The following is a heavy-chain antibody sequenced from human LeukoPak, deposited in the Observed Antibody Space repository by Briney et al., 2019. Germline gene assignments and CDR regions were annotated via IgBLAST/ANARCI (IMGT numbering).Heavy chain of an antibody. CDR3: ARQGERTRTRILRPHYYMDV. J-gene: IGHJ6*03. CDR1: GGSFSSGSYY. CDR2: IETSGST. Sequence: HSETLSLTCTVSGGSFSSGSYYWSWIRQPAGKGLEWIGRIETSGSTNYNPSLKSRVTISVDTSKNQFSLKLSSVTAADTAVYYCARQGERTRTRILRPHYYMDVWGKGTTVTISS. D-gene: IGHD3-16*01. V-gene: IGHV4-61*02.